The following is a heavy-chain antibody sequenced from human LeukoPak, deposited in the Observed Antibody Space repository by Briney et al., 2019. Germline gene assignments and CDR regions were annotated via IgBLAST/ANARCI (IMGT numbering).Heavy chain of an antibody. J-gene: IGHJ4*02. D-gene: IGHD6-19*01. V-gene: IGHV4-59*01. CDR3: ARESSLDTFDY. CDR2: IYYSGST. Sequence: SGTLSLTCTVSGGSISSYYWSWIRQPPGKGLEWIGYIYYSGSTNYNPSLKSRVTISVDTSKNQFSLKLSSVTAADTAVYYCARESSLDTFDYWGQGTLVTVSS. CDR1: GGSISSYY.